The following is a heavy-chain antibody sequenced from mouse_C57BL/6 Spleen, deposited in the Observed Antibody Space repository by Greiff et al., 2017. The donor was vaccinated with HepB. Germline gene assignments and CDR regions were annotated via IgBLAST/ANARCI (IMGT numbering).Heavy chain of an antibody. V-gene: IGHV7-3*01. J-gene: IGHJ3*01. CDR1: GFTFTDYY. CDR2: IRNKANGYTT. D-gene: IGHD2-3*01. Sequence: EVKVVESGGGLVQPGGSLSLSCAASGFTFTDYYMSWVRQPPGKALEWLGFIRNKANGYTTEYSASVKGRFTISRDNSQSILYLQMNALRAEDSATYYCARYIYDGDPFAYWGQGTLVTVSA. CDR3: ARYIYDGDPFAY.